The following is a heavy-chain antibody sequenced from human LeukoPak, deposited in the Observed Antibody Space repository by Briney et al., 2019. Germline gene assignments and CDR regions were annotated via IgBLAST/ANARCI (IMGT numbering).Heavy chain of an antibody. V-gene: IGHV1-69*05. Sequence: ASVKVSCKASGGTFSSYAVSWVRQAPGQGLEWMGGIIPIFGTANYAQKFQGRVTITTDESTSTAYMELSSLRSEDTAVYYCARGLGSVATCGAYYFDYWGQGTLVTVSS. CDR2: IIPIFGTA. J-gene: IGHJ4*02. D-gene: IGHD5-12*01. CDR3: ARGLGSVATCGAYYFDY. CDR1: GGTFSSYA.